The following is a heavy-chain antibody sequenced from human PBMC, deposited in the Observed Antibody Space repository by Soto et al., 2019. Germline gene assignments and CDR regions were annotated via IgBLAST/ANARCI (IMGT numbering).Heavy chain of an antibody. CDR3: ARVTYYDILTGYCYGMDV. CDR1: GYSFTSYW. D-gene: IGHD3-9*01. CDR2: IDPSDSYT. Sequence: ESLKISCKGSGYSFTSYWISWVRQMPGKGLEWMGRIDPSDSYTNYSPSFQGHVTISADKSISTAYLQWSSLKASDTAMYYCARVTYYDILTGYCYGMDVWGQGTTVTVSS. J-gene: IGHJ6*02. V-gene: IGHV5-10-1*01.